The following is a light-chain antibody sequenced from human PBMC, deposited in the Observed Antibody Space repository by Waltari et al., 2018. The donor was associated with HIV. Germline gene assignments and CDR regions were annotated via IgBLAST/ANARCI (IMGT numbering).Light chain of an antibody. V-gene: IGKV1-33*01. CDR2: DAS. CDR1: QDISNY. Sequence: DIQMTQSPSSLSASVGDRDTITCRASQDISNYLNWYQQKPGKAPKLLIYDASNLETGVPSTFSGSGSGTDFTLTISSLQPEDIATYYCQQYDNLPRRYTFGPGTKVEIK. CDR3: QQYDNLPRRYT. J-gene: IGKJ3*01.